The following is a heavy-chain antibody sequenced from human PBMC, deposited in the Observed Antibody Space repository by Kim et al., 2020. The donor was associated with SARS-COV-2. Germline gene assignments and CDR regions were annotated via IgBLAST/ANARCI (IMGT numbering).Heavy chain of an antibody. CDR1: GFTFTDAW. CDR2: IKSETDGGTR. J-gene: IGHJ4*02. CDR3: TTYSGSLMSFDD. Sequence: GGSLRLSCAASGFTFTDAWMSWVRQAPGKGLEWVGRIKSETDGGTRDYAAPVKGRFTISRDDSKNTLYLQMNNLKTEDTALYYCTTYSGSLMSFDDWGQGTLVTVSS. D-gene: IGHD1-26*01. V-gene: IGHV3-15*01.